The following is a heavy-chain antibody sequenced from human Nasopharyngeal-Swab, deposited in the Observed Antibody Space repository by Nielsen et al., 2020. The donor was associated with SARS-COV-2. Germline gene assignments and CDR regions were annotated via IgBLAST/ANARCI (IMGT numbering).Heavy chain of an antibody. J-gene: IGHJ4*02. CDR1: GLTFSRYW. Sequence: GGSLRLSCAASGLTFSRYWMIWVPKPQGKGLEWVANIHEDGSEKYYVDSVKGRFTISRANAKKSVDLQMNSLRAEDTALYYCAKDIPGVAGTGCFDYWGQGTLVTVSS. V-gene: IGHV3-7*03. CDR2: IHEDGSEK. CDR3: AKDIPGVAGTGCFDY. D-gene: IGHD6-19*01.